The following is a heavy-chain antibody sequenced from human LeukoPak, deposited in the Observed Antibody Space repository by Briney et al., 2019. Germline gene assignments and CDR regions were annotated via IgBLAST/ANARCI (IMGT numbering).Heavy chain of an antibody. CDR2: IFYGGKT. V-gene: IGHV4-59*12. D-gene: IGHD3-10*01. CDR3: ARDGVIRGVLAFYYYYGMDV. CDR1: GDSITRYY. Sequence: SETLSLTCTVSGDSITRYYWSWIRQPPGKAPEWIGSIFYGGKTYYNPSLKSRVTISVDTSKNQFFLNVTSVTAADTAVYFCARDGVIRGVLAFYYYYGMDVWGPGATVTVSS. J-gene: IGHJ6*02.